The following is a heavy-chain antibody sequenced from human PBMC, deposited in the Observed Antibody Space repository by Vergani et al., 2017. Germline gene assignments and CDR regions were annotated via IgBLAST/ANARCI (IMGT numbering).Heavy chain of an antibody. CDR1: GFTFSSYW. Sequence: EVQLVESGGGLAQPGGSLRLSCAASGFTFSSYWMHWVRQAPGKGLEWVSGISWNSNSIGYADSVKGRFTISRDNAKNSLYLQMNSLRAEDTALYYCAKDLGTSSGGGWFDPWGQGTLVTVSS. CDR2: ISWNSNSI. V-gene: IGHV3-9*01. D-gene: IGHD6-6*01. CDR3: AKDLGTSSGGGWFDP. J-gene: IGHJ5*02.